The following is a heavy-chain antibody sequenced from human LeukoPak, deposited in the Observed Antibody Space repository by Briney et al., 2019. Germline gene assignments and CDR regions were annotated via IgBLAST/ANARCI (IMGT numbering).Heavy chain of an antibody. CDR2: IIPIFGTA. CDR3: ASSSFDWLLPSDY. CDR1: GYTLTSYG. Sequence: GASVKVSCKASGYTLTSYGISWVRQAPGQGLEWMGGIIPIFGTANYAQKFRGRVTITADESTSTAYMELSSLRSEDTAVYYCASSSFDWLLPSDYWGQGTLVTVSS. J-gene: IGHJ4*02. V-gene: IGHV1-69*13. D-gene: IGHD3-9*01.